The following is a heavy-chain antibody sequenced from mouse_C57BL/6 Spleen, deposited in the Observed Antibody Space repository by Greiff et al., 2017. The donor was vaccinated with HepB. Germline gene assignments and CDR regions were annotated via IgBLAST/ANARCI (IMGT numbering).Heavy chain of an antibody. V-gene: IGHV14-2*01. Sequence: VQLQQSGAELVKPGASVKLSCTASGFNIKDYYMHWVKQRTEQGLAWIGGIDTEDGETKYAPKFKGKATITADTSSNTAYLQRSSRTSEDTAVYYWARANIYDGNYGYWGQGTTLTVSS. CDR2: IDTEDGET. J-gene: IGHJ2*01. CDR1: GFNIKDYY. D-gene: IGHD2-1*01. CDR3: ARANIYDGNYGY.